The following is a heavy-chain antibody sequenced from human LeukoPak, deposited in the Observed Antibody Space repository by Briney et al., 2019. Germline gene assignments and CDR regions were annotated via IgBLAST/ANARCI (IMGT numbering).Heavy chain of an antibody. CDR1: GFTFSSQW. D-gene: IGHD5-18*01. Sequence: GGSLRLSCAASGFTFSSQWMSWVRQAPGKGLEWVAIINQAGTGKYYVDSVKGRFTISRDNAKKSLYLQMNSLRAEDTAVYYCAAGAMALIDYWGQGTLVTVSS. CDR3: AAGAMALIDY. CDR2: INQAGTGK. J-gene: IGHJ4*02. V-gene: IGHV3-7*01.